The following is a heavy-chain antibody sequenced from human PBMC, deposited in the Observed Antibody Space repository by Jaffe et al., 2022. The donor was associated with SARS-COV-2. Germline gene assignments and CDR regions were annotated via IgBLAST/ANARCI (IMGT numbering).Heavy chain of an antibody. V-gene: IGHV3-21*01. J-gene: IGHJ6*03. D-gene: IGHD5-12*01. CDR1: GFTFSSYS. Sequence: EVQLVESGGGLVKPGGSLRLSCAASGFTFSSYSMNWVRQAPGKGLEWVSSISSSSSYIYYADSVKGRFTISRDNAKNSLYLQMNSLRAEDTAVYYCARVWRDGYNYYYYYMDVWGKGTTVTVSS. CDR2: ISSSSSYI. CDR3: ARVWRDGYNYYYYYMDV.